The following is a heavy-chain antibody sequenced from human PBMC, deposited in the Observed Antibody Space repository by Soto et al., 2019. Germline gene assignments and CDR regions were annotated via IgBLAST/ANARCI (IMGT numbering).Heavy chain of an antibody. CDR1: GFSLSTSGVG. D-gene: IGHD3-3*01. J-gene: IGHJ4*02. CDR2: IFSNDEK. Sequence: GSGPTLVNPTQTLTLTCTFSGFSLSTSGVGVGWIRQPPGKALEWLAHIFSNDEKSYSTSLKSRLTISKDTSKSQVVLTMTNMDPVDTATYYCARIVSVGSLRFLEWLSQPFFDYWGQGTLVTVSS. CDR3: ARIVSVGSLRFLEWLSQPFFDY. V-gene: IGHV2-26*01.